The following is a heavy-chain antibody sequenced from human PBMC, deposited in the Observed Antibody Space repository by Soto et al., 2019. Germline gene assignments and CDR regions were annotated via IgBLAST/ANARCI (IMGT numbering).Heavy chain of an antibody. D-gene: IGHD2-15*01. V-gene: IGHV1-18*01. Sequence: SVKVSSKASRLTYTCNCLRSLHHAPGKGLEWMGWISAYNGNTNYAQKLQGRVTMTTDTSTSTAYMELRSLRSDDTAVYYCARVVCSGGSCYSVLYYYYMDVWGKGTTVTVSS. CDR1: RLTYTCNC. CDR3: ARVVCSGGSCYSVLYYYYMDV. CDR2: ISAYNGNT. J-gene: IGHJ6*03.